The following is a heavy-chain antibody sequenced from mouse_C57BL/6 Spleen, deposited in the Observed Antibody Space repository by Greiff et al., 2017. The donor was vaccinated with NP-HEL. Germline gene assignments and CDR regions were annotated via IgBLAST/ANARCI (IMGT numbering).Heavy chain of an antibody. CDR3: ANYYASSYWYFDV. Sequence: QVQLQQPGTELVQPGASVKLSCKSSGYTFTSSWMHWVKQRPGQGLEWIGNIHPSNGGTNYNEKFMSKATLIADKSSSTANKQLSSMTSEDYAVYYGANYYASSYWYFDVWGTGTTVTVSS. J-gene: IGHJ1*03. D-gene: IGHD1-1*01. CDR2: IHPSNGGT. V-gene: IGHV1-53*01. CDR1: GYTFTSSW.